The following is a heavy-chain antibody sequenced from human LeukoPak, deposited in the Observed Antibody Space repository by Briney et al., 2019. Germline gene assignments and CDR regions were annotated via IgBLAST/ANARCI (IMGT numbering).Heavy chain of an antibody. D-gene: IGHD3-10*01. CDR2: IKEDGSEK. CDR1: GFTFSTYF. V-gene: IGHV3-7*01. J-gene: IGHJ4*02. Sequence: PGESLRLSCADSGFTFSTYFMSWVRQAPGKGLEWVANIKEDGSEKYYVDSVKGRFTISRDNAKNSLYLRMNSLRAEDTAVYYCARDYYYHFDYWGQGTLVTVSS. CDR3: ARDYYYHFDY.